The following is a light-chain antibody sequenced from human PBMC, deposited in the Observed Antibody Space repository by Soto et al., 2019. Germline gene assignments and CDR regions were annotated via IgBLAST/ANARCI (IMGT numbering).Light chain of an antibody. Sequence: EIVMTQSPATLSVSPGERATLSCRASQSVSSNLAWYQQKPGQTPKLLIYDASTRATGIPARFSGSGSGTEFALTISSLQSEDFGVYYCQQYNVWPLTFGGGTKVEFK. CDR2: DAS. CDR1: QSVSSN. J-gene: IGKJ4*01. V-gene: IGKV3-15*01. CDR3: QQYNVWPLT.